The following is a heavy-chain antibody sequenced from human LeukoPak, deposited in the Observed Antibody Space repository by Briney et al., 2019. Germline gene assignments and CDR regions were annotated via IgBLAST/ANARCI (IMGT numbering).Heavy chain of an antibody. D-gene: IGHD2-15*01. V-gene: IGHV4-34*01. J-gene: IGHJ4*02. CDR3: ARGLYCSGGSCYSGFDY. Sequence: SETLSLTCAVYGGSFSGYYWSWIRQPPGKGLEWIGEINHSGSTNYNPSLKSRVTISVDTSKNQFSLKLSSVTAAHTAVYYCARGLYCSGGSCYSGFDYWGQGTLATVSS. CDR2: INHSGST. CDR1: GGSFSGYY.